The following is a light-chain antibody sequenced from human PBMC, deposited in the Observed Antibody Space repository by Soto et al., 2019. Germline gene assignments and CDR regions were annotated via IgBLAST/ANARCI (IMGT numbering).Light chain of an antibody. CDR3: QQAHSFPLT. CDR1: QDISYW. J-gene: IGKJ4*01. CDR2: DAS. V-gene: IGKV1D-12*01. Sequence: IQMTQSPSSVSASVGDRVTITCRASQDISYWLAWYQQKPGKAPKVLIYDASSLQGGVPSRFSGSGSGTDFTLTISSLQPEDSATYYCQQAHSFPLTFGGGTKVEIK.